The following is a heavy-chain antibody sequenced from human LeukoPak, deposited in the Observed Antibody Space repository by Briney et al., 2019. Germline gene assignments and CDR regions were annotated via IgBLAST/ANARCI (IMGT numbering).Heavy chain of an antibody. CDR2: IYPGDSDT. CDR3: ARHYDFWSGRPMNYYYYYMDV. D-gene: IGHD3-3*01. Sequence: GESLKISCKGSGSRFTNYWIGWVRQMPGKGLEWMGIIYPGDSDTRYSPSFEGQVTISADKSISTAYLQWSSLKASDTAMYYCARHYDFWSGRPMNYYYYYMDVWGKGTTVTVSS. V-gene: IGHV5-51*01. J-gene: IGHJ6*03. CDR1: GSRFTNYW.